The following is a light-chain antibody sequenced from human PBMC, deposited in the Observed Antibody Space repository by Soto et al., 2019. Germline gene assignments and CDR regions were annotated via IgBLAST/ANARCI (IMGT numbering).Light chain of an antibody. J-gene: IGLJ2*01. CDR1: NIGSKS. CDR3: QVWDTASDHVV. CDR2: GDS. V-gene: IGLV3-21*02. Sequence: SYELTQPPSVSVAPGQTARIACGGNNIGSKSVHWYQHKPGQAPVLVVYGDSDRPSGIPKRFSGSSYGNTATLTINRVEAGDEADYYIQVWDTASDHVVFGGGTKLTVL.